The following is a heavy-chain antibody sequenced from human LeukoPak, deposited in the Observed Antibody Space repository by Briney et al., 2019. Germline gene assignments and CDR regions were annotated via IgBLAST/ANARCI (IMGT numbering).Heavy chain of an antibody. CDR3: ARSPYYYYHMDV. V-gene: IGHV3-53*01. J-gene: IGHJ6*03. CDR1: GFTVSSNS. CDR2: IYSDNT. Sequence: PGGSLRLSCTVSGFTVSSNSMSWVRQAPGKGLEWVSFIYSDNTHYSDSVKGRFTISRDNSKNTLYLQMNSLRAEDTAVYYCARSPYYYYHMDVWGKGTTVTISS.